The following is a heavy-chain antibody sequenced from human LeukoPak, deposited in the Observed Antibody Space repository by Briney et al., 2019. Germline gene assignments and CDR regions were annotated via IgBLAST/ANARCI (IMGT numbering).Heavy chain of an antibody. J-gene: IGHJ4*02. CDR1: GGSISSYY. CDR3: ARALAAPSAMFDY. Sequence: SETLSLTCTVSGGSISSYYWSWIRQPPGKGLEWIGYIYYSGSTNYNPSLKSRVTISVDTSKNQFSLKLSSVTAADTAVYYCARALAAPSAMFDYWGQGTLVTVSS. D-gene: IGHD6-6*01. V-gene: IGHV4-59*01. CDR2: IYYSGST.